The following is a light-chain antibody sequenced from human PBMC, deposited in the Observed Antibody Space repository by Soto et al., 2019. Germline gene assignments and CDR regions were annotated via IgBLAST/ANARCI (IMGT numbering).Light chain of an antibody. CDR3: QQSYSTPLP. V-gene: IGKV1-39*01. CDR1: QSISSY. Sequence: DIQMTQSPSSLSASVGDRVTITCRASQSISSYLNWYQQKPGKAPKLLIYAASSLQSGVPSRFSSSQSGTDFTLHISSLQPEDFATYYCQQSYSTPLPFGEGTKVQIK. CDR2: AAS. J-gene: IGKJ4*01.